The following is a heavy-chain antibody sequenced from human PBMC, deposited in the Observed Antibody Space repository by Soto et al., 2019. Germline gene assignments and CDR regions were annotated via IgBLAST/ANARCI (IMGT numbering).Heavy chain of an antibody. J-gene: IGHJ4*02. CDR2: IYYSGST. CDR3: VRSVILGGGSYNGLIRLHYFDT. Sequence: SETLSLTCTVSGGSIRSSSYYWGWIRQPPGKGLEWIGSIYYSGSTYYNPSLKNRVTLSLDVSKNEFSLNMDSVTAADTAIYYCVRSVILGGGSYNGLIRLHYFDTWGPGTLVTVSS. V-gene: IGHV4-39*07. D-gene: IGHD3-3*01. CDR1: GGSIRSSSYY.